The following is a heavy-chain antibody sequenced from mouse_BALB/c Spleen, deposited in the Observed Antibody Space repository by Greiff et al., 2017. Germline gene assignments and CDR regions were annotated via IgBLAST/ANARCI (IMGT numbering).Heavy chain of an antibody. V-gene: IGHV1S34*01. D-gene: IGHD2-1*01. J-gene: IGHJ3*01. CDR1: GYSFTGYY. CDR2: ISCYNGAT. CDR3: ARGNYVGWFAY. Sequence: LVKTGASVKISCKASGYSFTGYYMHWVKQSHGKSLEWIGYISCYNGATSYNQKFKGKATFTLDTSSSTAYMQFNSLTSEDSAVYYCARGNYVGWFAYWGQGTLVTVSA.